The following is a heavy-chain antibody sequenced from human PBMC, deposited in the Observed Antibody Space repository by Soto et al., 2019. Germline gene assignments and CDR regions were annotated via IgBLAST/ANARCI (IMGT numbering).Heavy chain of an antibody. CDR3: DYERRGLWGIDV. D-gene: IGHD3-22*01. CDR2: IYYSGST. CDR1: GGSISSSSHY. Sequence: QLQLQESGPGLGKPSENLSLTCTVSGGSISSSSHYWGWIRQPPGKGLEWIGSIYYSGSTYYNPSLKSRVTISVDTTKSQFSLKLSSVTAADTAVYYCDYERRGLWGIDVWGQGTTVTVSS. V-gene: IGHV4-39*01. J-gene: IGHJ6*02.